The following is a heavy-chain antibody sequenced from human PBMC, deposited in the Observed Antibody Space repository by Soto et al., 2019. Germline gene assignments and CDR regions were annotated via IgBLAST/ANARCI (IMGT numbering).Heavy chain of an antibody. V-gene: IGHV3-30*18. Sequence: VQLVESGGGVVQPGRSLRLSCAASGFTFSSYGMHWVRQAPGKGLEWVAVISYDGGNKYYADSVKGRFTISRDNSKNTLYLQMNSLRAEDTAVYYCAKGRLWEAASWFDPWGQGTLVTVSS. CDR2: ISYDGGNK. J-gene: IGHJ5*02. CDR1: GFTFSSYG. D-gene: IGHD6-13*01. CDR3: AKGRLWEAASWFDP.